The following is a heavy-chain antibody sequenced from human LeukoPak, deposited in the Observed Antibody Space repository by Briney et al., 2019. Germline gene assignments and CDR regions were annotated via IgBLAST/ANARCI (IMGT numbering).Heavy chain of an antibody. CDR1: GFTFDDYA. Sequence: GGSLRLSCAASGFTFDDYAMHWVRQAPGKGLEWVSGISWNSGSIGYADSVKGRFTISRDNAKNSLYLQMNSLRAEDTAVYYCASNPLSYYGSGSSDYWGQGTLVTVSS. CDR3: ASNPLSYYGSGSSDY. V-gene: IGHV3-9*01. CDR2: ISWNSGSI. D-gene: IGHD3-10*01. J-gene: IGHJ4*02.